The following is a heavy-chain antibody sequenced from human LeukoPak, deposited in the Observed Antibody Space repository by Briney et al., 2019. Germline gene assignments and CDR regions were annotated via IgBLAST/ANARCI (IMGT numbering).Heavy chain of an antibody. CDR3: AIAQSWDELFDS. V-gene: IGHV3-53*01. D-gene: IGHD1-26*01. Sequence: GGSLRLSCAASGIAVIGNSLSWFRKPPGKGLEWFSFISINTDTFYADSVRGRFTISRDSSKNTLFLQMNSLRDEDSAVYYCAIAQSWDELFDSWGQGTLVTVSS. CDR1: GIAVIGNS. J-gene: IGHJ4*02. CDR2: ISINTDT.